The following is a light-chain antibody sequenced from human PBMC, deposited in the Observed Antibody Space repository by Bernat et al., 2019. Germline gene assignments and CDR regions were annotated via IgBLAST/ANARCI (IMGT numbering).Light chain of an antibody. CDR3: QQRSNWPPLT. CDR1: QSVSSY. Sequence: EIVLTQSPATLSLSPGERATLSCRASQSVSSYLAWYQQKPGQAPMLLIYDASNRSTGIPARFSGSGSGTDFNLTISSLEPEDFAVYYCQQRSNWPPLTFGGGTKVEIK. CDR2: DAS. J-gene: IGKJ4*02. V-gene: IGKV3-11*01.